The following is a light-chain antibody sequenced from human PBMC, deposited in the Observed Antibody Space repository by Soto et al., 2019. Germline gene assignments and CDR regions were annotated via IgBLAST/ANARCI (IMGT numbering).Light chain of an antibody. V-gene: IGLV2-8*01. CDR1: SSAVGGYRY. J-gene: IGLJ2*01. Sequence: QSALTQPPSASGSPGQSVTISCTANSSAVGGYRYVAWYQQHPGKAPKLILYEVTKRPSGVPDRFSGSKSGNTASLTVSGLQADDEADYYCSSYGGNNNLVFGGGTKLTVL. CDR2: EVT. CDR3: SSYGGNNNLV.